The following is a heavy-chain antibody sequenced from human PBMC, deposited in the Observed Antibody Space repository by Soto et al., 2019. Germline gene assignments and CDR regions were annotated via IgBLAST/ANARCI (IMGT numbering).Heavy chain of an antibody. D-gene: IGHD5-18*01. J-gene: IGHJ4*02. Sequence: QVQLQESGPGLVKPSEPLSLTCIVSGGGTSGYYWTGVPKPAGKELEVIGRIFSDGTANYHPSLNSRGSMSVDTSKNQISLKLTSLTAADTAIYYCVRDRGYSYGSFGSWGQGVMVTVSS. CDR1: GGGTSGYY. V-gene: IGHV4-4*07. CDR2: IFSDGTA. CDR3: VRDRGYSYGSFGS.